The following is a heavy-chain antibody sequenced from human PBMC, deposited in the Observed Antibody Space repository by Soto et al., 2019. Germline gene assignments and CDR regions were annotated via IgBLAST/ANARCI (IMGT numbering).Heavy chain of an antibody. Sequence: ASVKVSCKASGYTFTSYGISWVRQAPGQGLEWMGWISAYNGNTNYAQKLQGRVTMTTDTSTSTAYMELRSLRSDDTAVYYCARDALSMTTVTTLGGIWGQGTMVTVSS. CDR1: GYTFTSYG. CDR2: ISAYNGNT. J-gene: IGHJ3*02. V-gene: IGHV1-18*01. D-gene: IGHD4-17*01. CDR3: ARDALSMTTVTTLGGI.